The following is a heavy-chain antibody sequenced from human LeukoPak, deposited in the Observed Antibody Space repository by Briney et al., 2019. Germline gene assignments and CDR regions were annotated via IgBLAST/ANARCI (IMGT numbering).Heavy chain of an antibody. CDR2: FFYGANT. D-gene: IGHD4-11*01. J-gene: IGHJ5*02. V-gene: IGHV4-39*01. CDR1: GGALSSSKFY. CDR3: TRPAYDYLGFDP. Sequence: PSETLSLTCTVSGGALSSSKFYWGWVRQPPGKGLEWIGHFFYGANTYYNPSLKSRVTISVDTSKNQFSLKLSSVTAADTAVYYCTRPAYDYLGFDPWGQGTLVTVSS.